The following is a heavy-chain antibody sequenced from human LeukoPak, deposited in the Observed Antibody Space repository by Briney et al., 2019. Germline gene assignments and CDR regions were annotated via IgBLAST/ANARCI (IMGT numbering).Heavy chain of an antibody. CDR1: GFTFNNYV. CDR3: AKGSSSSRPYYFDY. D-gene: IGHD6-13*01. Sequence: GGSLRLSCAASGFTFNNYVMNWVRQAPGKGLEWVSAITDSSTSTYYADSVKGRSTISRDNSKNTLYLQMNSLRAEDTAVYYCAKGSSSSRPYYFDYWGQGTLVTVSS. CDR2: ITDSSTST. V-gene: IGHV3-23*01. J-gene: IGHJ4*02.